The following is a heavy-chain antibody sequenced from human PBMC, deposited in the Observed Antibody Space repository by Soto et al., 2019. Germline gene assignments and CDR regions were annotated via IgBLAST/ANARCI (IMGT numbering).Heavy chain of an antibody. CDR3: ARDNLAFQGAFDL. J-gene: IGHJ4*02. Sequence: PGGSLTLSCAASGFVFSDFQFNWVRQAPGGGLEWLSSITGTSAFTEYAESIEGRFTISRDNPNKLLFLHMDNLRPEDTAVYYCARDNLAFQGAFDLWGQGTLVTVS. V-gene: IGHV3-21*01. CDR1: GFVFSDFQ. D-gene: IGHD3-16*01. CDR2: ITGTSAFT.